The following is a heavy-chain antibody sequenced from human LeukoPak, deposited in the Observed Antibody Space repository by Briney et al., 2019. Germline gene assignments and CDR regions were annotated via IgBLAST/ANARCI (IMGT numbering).Heavy chain of an antibody. J-gene: IGHJ1*01. CDR2: ISGSGGST. V-gene: IGHV3-23*01. CDR1: GFTFSSYA. D-gene: IGHD2-15*01. Sequence: GGSLRLSCAASGFTFSSYAMSWVRQAPGKGLEWVSAISGSGGSTYYADSVKGRFTISRDNSKNTLYLQMNSLRAEDTAVYYCAKGVPPRPSKYCSGGSCHSSFFQHWGQGTLVTVSS. CDR3: AKGVPPRPSKYCSGGSCHSSFFQH.